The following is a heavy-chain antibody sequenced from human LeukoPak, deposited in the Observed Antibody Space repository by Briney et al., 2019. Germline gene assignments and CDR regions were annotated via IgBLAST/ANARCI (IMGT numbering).Heavy chain of an antibody. V-gene: IGHV1-18*01. Sequence: ASVKVSCKSSGYTFSIYGFTWVRHAPGQGLEWMGWISAYNGKTLYAEKFQGRVTMTTDTATSTVYMELRSLRSDDTAVYYCARVTGYMIEDYFDYWGQGILVTVSS. J-gene: IGHJ4*02. CDR3: ARVTGYMIEDYFDY. CDR1: GYTFSIYG. D-gene: IGHD3-9*01. CDR2: ISAYNGKT.